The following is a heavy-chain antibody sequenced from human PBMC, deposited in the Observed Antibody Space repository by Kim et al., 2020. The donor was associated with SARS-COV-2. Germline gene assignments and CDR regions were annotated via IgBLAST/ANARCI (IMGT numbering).Heavy chain of an antibody. Sequence: GHADSVKGHFTHSRDNAKNSLYLQMNSLRAEATALYYCAKEGSSSWYYFDYWGQGTLVTVSS. D-gene: IGHD6-13*01. J-gene: IGHJ4*02. CDR3: AKEGSSSWYYFDY. V-gene: IGHV3-9*01.